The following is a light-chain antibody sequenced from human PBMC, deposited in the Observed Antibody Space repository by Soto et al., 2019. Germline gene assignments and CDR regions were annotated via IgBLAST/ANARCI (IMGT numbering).Light chain of an antibody. CDR1: QSVSSY. CDR3: QQYGRSGT. J-gene: IGKJ1*01. V-gene: IGKV3-11*01. CDR2: DAS. Sequence: EIVLTQSPGTLSLSPGERATLSCRASQSVSSYLAWYQQKPGQAPRLLIYDASNRATGIPARFSGSGSGTDFTLTISSLEPEDFAVYYCQQYGRSGTFGQGTKVDI.